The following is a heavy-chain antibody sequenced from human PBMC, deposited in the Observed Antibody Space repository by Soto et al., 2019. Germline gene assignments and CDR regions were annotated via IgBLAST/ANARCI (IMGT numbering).Heavy chain of an antibody. J-gene: IGHJ5*02. Sequence: SETLSLTCSVSGVSISSYYWSWIRQPPGKGLEWIGYNYYSGTTNYNPSLKSRVTISVDTSKNQFFLRLTSVTTADTAVYYCVREPYIGHVHPLDPWGPGTLVTVXS. CDR3: VREPYIGHVHPLDP. V-gene: IGHV4-59*01. CDR2: NYYSGTT. CDR1: GVSISSYY. D-gene: IGHD5-12*01.